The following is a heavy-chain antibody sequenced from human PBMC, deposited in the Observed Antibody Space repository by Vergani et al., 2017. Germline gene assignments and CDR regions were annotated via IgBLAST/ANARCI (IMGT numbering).Heavy chain of an antibody. D-gene: IGHD3-10*01. CDR2: INHSGKT. CDR3: VNLWFGGAVVY. J-gene: IGHJ4*02. V-gene: IGHV4-34*01. Sequence: QVQLQQWGAGLLKPSETLSLTCAVYGGSFSGYYWSWIRQPPGKGLEWIGEINHSGKTNYNPSLKSRVTISVDTSKNPFSLNLSSVTAADTAVYYCVNLWFGGAVVYWGQGTLVTVSS. CDR1: GGSFSGYY.